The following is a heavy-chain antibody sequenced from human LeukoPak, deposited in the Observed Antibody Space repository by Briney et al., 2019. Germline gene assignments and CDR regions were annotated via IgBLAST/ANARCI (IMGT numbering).Heavy chain of an antibody. V-gene: IGHV1-2*02. CDR3: ARDLALYDSSGYYYPKDY. Sequence: ASVKVSCKASGYTFTGYYMHWVRQAPGQGLEWMGWINPNSGGTNYAQKFQGRVTMTRDTSISTAYMELSRLRSDDTAVYYCARDLALYDSSGYYYPKDYWGQGTLVTVSS. CDR1: GYTFTGYY. CDR2: INPNSGGT. D-gene: IGHD3-22*01. J-gene: IGHJ4*02.